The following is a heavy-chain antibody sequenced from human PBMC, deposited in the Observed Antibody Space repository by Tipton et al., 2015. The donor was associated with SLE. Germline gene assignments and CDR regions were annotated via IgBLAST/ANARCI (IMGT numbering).Heavy chain of an antibody. CDR3: ARSMSHFGPYWYFDF. CDR2: INWDSSSI. J-gene: IGHJ2*01. CDR1: GFTFDDFA. Sequence: SLRLSCAASGFTFDDFAMHWVRQAPGKALEWVSGINWDSSSIAYTDSVRGRFTISRDNAKNSLYLQMNSLRAEDTAVYYCARSMSHFGPYWYFDFWGRGTLVTVSS. V-gene: IGHV3-9*01. D-gene: IGHD3/OR15-3a*01.